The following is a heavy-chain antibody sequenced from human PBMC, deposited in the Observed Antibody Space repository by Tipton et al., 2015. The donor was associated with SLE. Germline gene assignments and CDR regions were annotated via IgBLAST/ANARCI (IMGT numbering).Heavy chain of an antibody. Sequence: SLRLSCAASGFTFSDYYMSWIRQAPGKGLEWVSYISSSGSTIYYADSVKGRFTISRDNAKNSLYLQMNSLRAEDTAVYYCARGTGRGGVLPYYYYYGMDVWGQGTTVTVSS. CDR3: ARGTGRGGVLPYYYYYGMDV. J-gene: IGHJ6*02. CDR2: ISSSGSTI. V-gene: IGHV3-11*01. D-gene: IGHD3-16*01. CDR1: GFTFSDYY.